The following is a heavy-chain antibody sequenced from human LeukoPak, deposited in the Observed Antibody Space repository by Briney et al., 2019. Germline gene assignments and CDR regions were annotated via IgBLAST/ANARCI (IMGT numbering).Heavy chain of an antibody. V-gene: IGHV3-30*18. J-gene: IGHJ4*02. D-gene: IGHD4-23*01. CDR2: ISSDGGKK. CDR3: AKDSTVALFDY. CDR1: GLTFSSYG. Sequence: GRSLRLSCAASGLTFSSYGMHWVRQAPGKGLECVAVISSDGGKKYYADSVKGRFTISRDNSKNTLYLQMNSLRAEDTAVYYCAKDSTVALFDYWGQGTLVTVSS.